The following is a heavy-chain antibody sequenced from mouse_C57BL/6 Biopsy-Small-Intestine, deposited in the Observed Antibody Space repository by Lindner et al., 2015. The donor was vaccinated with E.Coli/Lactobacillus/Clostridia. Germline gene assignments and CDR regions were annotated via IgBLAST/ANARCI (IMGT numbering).Heavy chain of an antibody. CDR1: GFTFSDYG. CDR3: ARPHYYSIDY. J-gene: IGHJ2*01. CDR2: ISSGSSTI. V-gene: IGHV5-17*01. D-gene: IGHD2-1*01. Sequence: VQLQESGGGLVKTGGSLKLSCAASGFTFSDYGMHWVRQVPEKGLEWVAYISSGSSTIYYADTVKGRFTISRDNAKNTLFLQMTSLRSEDTAMYYCARPHYYSIDYWGQGTTLTVSS.